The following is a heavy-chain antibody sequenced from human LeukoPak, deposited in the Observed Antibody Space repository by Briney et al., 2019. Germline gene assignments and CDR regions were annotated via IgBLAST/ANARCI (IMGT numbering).Heavy chain of an antibody. J-gene: IGHJ4*02. CDR3: ARRAGIYSHPYDY. Sequence: PGGSLRLSCAASGFSFSTYSMNWVRQAPGKGLEWVSSISRNSRYIYYADSMRGRFTISRDNSKNTLYLQMNSLRAEDTAVYYCARRAGIYSHPYDYWGQGTLVTVSS. CDR2: ISRNSRYI. V-gene: IGHV3-21*04. D-gene: IGHD1-14*01. CDR1: GFSFSTYS.